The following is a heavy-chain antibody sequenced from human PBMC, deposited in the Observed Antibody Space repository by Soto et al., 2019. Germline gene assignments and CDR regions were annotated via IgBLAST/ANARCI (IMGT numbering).Heavy chain of an antibody. CDR2: IFYSGST. CDR3: ARVPSDFWSGYYPNNWFDP. CDR1: SGSISSTIYS. D-gene: IGHD3-3*01. Sequence: SETLSLTCTVSSGSISSTIYSWDWIRQPPGKGLEWIGSIFYSGSTYYNPSLKSRVTISVDTSKNQFSLKLSSVTAADTAVYYCARVPSDFWSGYYPNNWFDPWGQGTLVTVSS. V-gene: IGHV4-39*07. J-gene: IGHJ5*02.